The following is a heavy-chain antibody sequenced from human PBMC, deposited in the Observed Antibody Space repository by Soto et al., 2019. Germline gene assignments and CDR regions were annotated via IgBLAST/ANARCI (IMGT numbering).Heavy chain of an antibody. CDR3: VREAGDYDWYFDL. CDR2: ISPKSGDT. Sequence: QVQLLQSGAEVKEPGASVKVSCKTSGYMFSSHGLYWVRQAPGQGLEWMGWISPKSGDTNYVQSLQARLTLSTDTSTSTAYVELRSLTSDDTAVYYCVREAGDYDWYFDLWRRGTPVTVSS. J-gene: IGHJ2*01. CDR1: GYMFSSHG. V-gene: IGHV1-18*01. D-gene: IGHD4-17*01.